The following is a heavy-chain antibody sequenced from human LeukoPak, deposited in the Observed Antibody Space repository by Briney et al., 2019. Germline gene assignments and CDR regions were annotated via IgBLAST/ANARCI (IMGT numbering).Heavy chain of an antibody. CDR1: GGSISSGGYS. CDR2: IYHSGST. CDR3: ARGLPWFDP. Sequence: PSETLSLTCAVSGGSISSGGYSWSWIRHPPGKGLEWIGYIYHSGSTYYNPSLKSRVTISVDRSKNQFSLKLSSVTAADTAVYYCARGLPWFDPWGQGTLVTVSS. V-gene: IGHV4-30-2*01. J-gene: IGHJ5*02.